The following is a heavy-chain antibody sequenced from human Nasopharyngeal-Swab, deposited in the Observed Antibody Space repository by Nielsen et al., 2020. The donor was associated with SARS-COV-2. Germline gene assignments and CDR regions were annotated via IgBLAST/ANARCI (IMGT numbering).Heavy chain of an antibody. D-gene: IGHD1-26*01. Sequence: WIRRPPGKGLEWVANIKQDGSEKYYVDSVKGRFTISRDNAKNSLYLQMNSLRAEDTAVYYCARDGLVGATTGFDIWGQGTMVTVSS. CDR2: IKQDGSEK. J-gene: IGHJ3*02. CDR3: ARDGLVGATTGFDI. V-gene: IGHV3-7*01.